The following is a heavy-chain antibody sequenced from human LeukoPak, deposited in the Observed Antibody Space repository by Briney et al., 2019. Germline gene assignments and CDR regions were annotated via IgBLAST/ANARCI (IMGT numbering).Heavy chain of an antibody. J-gene: IGHJ4*02. Sequence: TFSSYAMSWVRQPPGKGLEWIGSIYYSGRTYYNPSLKSRVTISVDTSKNQFSLKLSSVTAADTAVYYCARRLGYSGYDFPFDYWGQGTLVTVSS. V-gene: IGHV4-39*01. D-gene: IGHD5-12*01. CDR3: ARRLGYSGYDFPFDY. CDR1: TFSSYA. CDR2: IYYSGRT.